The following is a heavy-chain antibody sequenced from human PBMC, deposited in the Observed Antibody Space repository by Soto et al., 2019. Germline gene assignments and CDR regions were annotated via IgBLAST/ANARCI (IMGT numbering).Heavy chain of an antibody. V-gene: IGHV3-72*01. J-gene: IGHJ4*02. CDR2: TRNKANSYTT. CDR1: GFTFSDHY. Sequence: GGSLRLSCAASGFTFSDHYMDWVRQAPGKGLEWVGRTRNKANSYTTEYAASVKGRFTISRDDSKNSLYLQMNSLKTEDTAVYYCARSYRAGWSTWGDYYFDYWGQGTLVTVSS. CDR3: ARSYRAGWSTWGDYYFDY. D-gene: IGHD6-19*01.